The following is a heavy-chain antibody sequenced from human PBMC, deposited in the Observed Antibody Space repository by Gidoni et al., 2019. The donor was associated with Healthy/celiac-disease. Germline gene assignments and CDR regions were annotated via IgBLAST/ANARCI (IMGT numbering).Heavy chain of an antibody. D-gene: IGHD2-2*01. Sequence: EVQLVESGGGLVKPGGSLRLPCSASGFTFSSYRLNWVRQAPGKGLEWVSSISSSSSYIYYADSVKGRFTISRDNAKNSLYLQMNSLRAEDTAVYYCARDRLDIVVVPAAIPDYWGQGTLVTVSS. V-gene: IGHV3-21*01. J-gene: IGHJ4*02. CDR3: ARDRLDIVVVPAAIPDY. CDR2: ISSSSSYI. CDR1: GFTFSSYR.